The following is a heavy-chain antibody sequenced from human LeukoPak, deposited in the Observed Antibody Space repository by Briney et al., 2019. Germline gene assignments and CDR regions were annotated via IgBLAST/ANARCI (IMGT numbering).Heavy chain of an antibody. J-gene: IGHJ6*03. CDR3: ARARKVTTRVSYYYYYMDV. CDR2: INPNSGGT. Sequence: ASVKVSCKASGYTFTGYYMHWVRQAPGQGLEWMGWINPNSGGTNYAQKFQGRVTMTRDTSISTAYMELSRLRSDDTAVYYCARARKVTTRVSYYYYYMDVWGKGTTVTVSS. V-gene: IGHV1-2*02. CDR1: GYTFTGYY. D-gene: IGHD4-17*01.